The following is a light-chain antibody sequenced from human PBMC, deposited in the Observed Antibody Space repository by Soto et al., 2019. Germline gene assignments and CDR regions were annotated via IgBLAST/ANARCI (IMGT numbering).Light chain of an antibody. CDR2: DDS. CDR3: QVWDSSSDHYV. J-gene: IGLJ1*01. V-gene: IGLV3-21*02. Sequence: SYELSQPPSVSVAPGQTARITCGGNNIGSKSVHWYQQKPGQAPVLVVYDDSGRPSGIPERFSGSNSGNTATLTISRVEAGDEADYYCQVWDSSSDHYVFGTGTKATVL. CDR1: NIGSKS.